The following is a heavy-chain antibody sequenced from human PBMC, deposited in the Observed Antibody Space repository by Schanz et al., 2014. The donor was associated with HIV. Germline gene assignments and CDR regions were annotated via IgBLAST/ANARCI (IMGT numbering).Heavy chain of an antibody. CDR2: TWYDGSNK. CDR1: GFPFNKYS. CDR3: AKSLPIETATITYFDY. Sequence: VQLVESGGGLVQPGESLRLSCAASGFPFNKYSMNWVRQAPGKGLEWVAVTWYDGSNKYYADSVKGRFTISRDNSKNTLFLQMNSLRAEDTAVYYCAKSLPIETATITYFDYWGQGTLVTVSS. V-gene: IGHV3-33*06. J-gene: IGHJ4*02. D-gene: IGHD1-20*01.